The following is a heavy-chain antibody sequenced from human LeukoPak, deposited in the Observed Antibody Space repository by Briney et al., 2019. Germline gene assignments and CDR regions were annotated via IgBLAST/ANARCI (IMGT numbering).Heavy chain of an antibody. CDR1: GGSISTYY. J-gene: IGHJ4*02. V-gene: IGHV4-59*01. D-gene: IGHD3-10*01. CDR2: IYYSGST. Sequence: PSETLSLTCTVSGGSISTYYWSWIRQPPGKGLEWIGYIYYSGSTNYNPSLKSRVTMSVDTSKNQFSLKLSSVTAADTAVYYCARSELLWFGRVNSGFDYWGQGTLVTVSS. CDR3: ARSELLWFGRVNSGFDY.